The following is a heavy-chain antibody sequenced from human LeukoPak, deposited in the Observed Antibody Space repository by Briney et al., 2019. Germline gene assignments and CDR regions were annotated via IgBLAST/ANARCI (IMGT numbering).Heavy chain of an antibody. Sequence: GGSLRLSCAASGFSFSSYGMHWVRQAPGKGLEWVAVIYYDGSIKYYVDSVKGRFTISRDNSKNTLYLQMNSLRAEDTAVYYCAKDRDRFENLDYWGQGTQVTVSS. V-gene: IGHV3-33*06. CDR1: GFSFSSYG. CDR3: AKDRDRFENLDY. J-gene: IGHJ4*02. CDR2: IYYDGSIK. D-gene: IGHD3-10*01.